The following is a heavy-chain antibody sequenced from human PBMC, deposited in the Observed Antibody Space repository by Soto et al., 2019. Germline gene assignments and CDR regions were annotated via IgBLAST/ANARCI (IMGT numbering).Heavy chain of an antibody. CDR2: IYTGGST. CDR1: GFTVSSNY. CDR3: ARKRVESGYPANFQH. D-gene: IGHD3-22*01. V-gene: IGHV3-53*01. Sequence: EVQLVESGGGLIQPGGSLRLSCAASGFTVSSNYMSWVRQAPGKGLELVSVIYTGGSTYYADSVNGRFTISRDNSKNTLDLHMNTLRAEDTAVYYCARKRVESGYPANFQHWGQGTLVTVSS. J-gene: IGHJ1*01.